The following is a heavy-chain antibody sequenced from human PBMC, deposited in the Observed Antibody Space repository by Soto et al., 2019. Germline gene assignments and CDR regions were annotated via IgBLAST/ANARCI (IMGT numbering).Heavy chain of an antibody. CDR3: ARAKTIVVVVAANWFDP. Sequence: QVQLVQSGAEVKKPGASVKVSCKASGYTFTSYGISWVRQAPGQGLEWMGWISAYNGNTNYAQKLQGRVTMTTDTSTSTSYMELRSLRSDDTAVYYCARAKTIVVVVAANWFDPWGQGTLVTVSS. J-gene: IGHJ5*02. D-gene: IGHD2-15*01. CDR2: ISAYNGNT. CDR1: GYTFTSYG. V-gene: IGHV1-18*04.